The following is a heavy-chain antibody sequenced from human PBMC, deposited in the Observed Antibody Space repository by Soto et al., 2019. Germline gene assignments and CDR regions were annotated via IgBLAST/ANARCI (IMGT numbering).Heavy chain of an antibody. CDR1: GYTFTSYG. V-gene: IGHV1-18*01. D-gene: IGHD2-21*02. J-gene: IGHJ4*02. Sequence: QVQLVQSGAEVKNSGASVKVSCKASGYTFTSYGFSWVRQAPGQGLEWMGWISASNGNTNYAQKLQGRVTMTTDTSTGTAYMELRSLRSDDTATYYCAREGLAGTAVPFDYWGQGTLVTVSS. CDR2: ISASNGNT. CDR3: AREGLAGTAVPFDY.